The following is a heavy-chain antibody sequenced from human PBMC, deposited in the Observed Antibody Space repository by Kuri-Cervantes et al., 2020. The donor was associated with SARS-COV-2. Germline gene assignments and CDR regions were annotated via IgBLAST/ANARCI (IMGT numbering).Heavy chain of an antibody. CDR3: ARVGMYSSSWRDRYYYYMDV. D-gene: IGHD6-13*01. CDR2: ISYDGSNK. Sequence: GESLKISCAASGFTFSSYAMHWVRQAPGKGLEWVAVISYDGSNKYYADSVKGRFTISRDNSKNTMYLQMNSLRAEDTAVYYCARVGMYSSSWRDRYYYYMDVWGKGTTVTVSS. CDR1: GFTFSSYA. V-gene: IGHV3-30*04. J-gene: IGHJ6*03.